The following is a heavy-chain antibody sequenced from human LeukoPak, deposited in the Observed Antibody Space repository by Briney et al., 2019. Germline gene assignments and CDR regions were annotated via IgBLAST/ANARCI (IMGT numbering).Heavy chain of an antibody. V-gene: IGHV3-21*01. CDR3: ARDGIVATIVPRPFDY. D-gene: IGHD5-12*01. J-gene: IGHJ4*02. Sequence: GGSLRLSCAASGFTFSSYGMSWVRQAPGKGLEWVSSISSSSSYIYYADSVKGRFTISRDNAKNSLYLQMNSLRAEDTAVYYCARDGIVATIVPRPFDYWGQGTLVTVSS. CDR1: GFTFSSYG. CDR2: ISSSSSYI.